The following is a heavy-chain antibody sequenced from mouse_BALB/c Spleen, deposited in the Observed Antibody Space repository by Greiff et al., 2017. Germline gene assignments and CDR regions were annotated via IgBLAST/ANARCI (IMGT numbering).Heavy chain of an antibody. CDR3: ARSVMIRDYYAMDY. CDR2: IDPFNGGT. Sequence: EVQLQQSGPELMKPGASVKISCKASGYSFTSYYMHWVKQSHGKSLEWIGYIDPFNGGTSYNQKFKGKATLTVDKSSSTAYMHLSSLTSEDSAVYYCARSVMIRDYYAMDYWGQGTSVTVSS. D-gene: IGHD2-4*01. V-gene: IGHV1S135*01. CDR1: GYSFTSYY. J-gene: IGHJ4*01.